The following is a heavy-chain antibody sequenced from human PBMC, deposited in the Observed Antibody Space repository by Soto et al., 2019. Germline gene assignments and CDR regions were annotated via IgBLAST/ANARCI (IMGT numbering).Heavy chain of an antibody. CDR1: GSPISSYF. CDR2: VHYKGRT. CDR3: VGERATYISPRGWVAP. D-gene: IGHD1-1*01. J-gene: IGHJ5*02. V-gene: IGHV4-59*01. Sequence: QVQLQESGPGPVKPSETLSLTCSVSGSPISSYFWTRIRQPPGKGLEWIGYVHYKGRTSYNPSLKTRVNISLDTSQNQFSLRLSSGTAADTAVYCCVGERATYISPRGWVAPWGQGTGVTVSS.